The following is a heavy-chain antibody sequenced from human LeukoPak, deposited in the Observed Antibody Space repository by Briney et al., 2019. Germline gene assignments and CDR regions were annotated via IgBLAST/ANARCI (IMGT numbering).Heavy chain of an antibody. CDR3: ARNERRAQKDTYYAYFYYMDV. D-gene: IGHD6-25*01. CDR1: NGSVSSHY. V-gene: IGHV4-59*02. CDR2: IYSSGYT. J-gene: IGHJ6*03. Sequence: SETLSLTCTVSNGSVSSHYWSWIRQPPGKGLEWIGLIYSSGYTNYNPSLKSRVTISVDTSRNQFSLKLSSATAADTAVYYCARNERRAQKDTYYAYFYYMDVWGKGSTVTVSS.